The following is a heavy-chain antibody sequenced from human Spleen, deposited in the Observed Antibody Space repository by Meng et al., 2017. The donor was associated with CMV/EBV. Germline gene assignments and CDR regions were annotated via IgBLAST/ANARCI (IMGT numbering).Heavy chain of an antibody. CDR1: GGSFSGYY. Sequence: SETLSLTCAVYGGSFSGYYWSWIRQPPGKGLEWIGEINHSGSTNYNPSRKSRVTISVDTSKNQFSLKLSSVTAADTAVYYCARGSHDYYDSSGYQTGYWYFDLWGRGTLVTVSS. CDR2: INHSGST. D-gene: IGHD3-22*01. V-gene: IGHV4-34*01. CDR3: ARGSHDYYDSSGYQTGYWYFDL. J-gene: IGHJ2*01.